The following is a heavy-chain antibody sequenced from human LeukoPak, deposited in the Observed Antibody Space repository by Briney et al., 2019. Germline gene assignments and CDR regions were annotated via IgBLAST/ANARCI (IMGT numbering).Heavy chain of an antibody. Sequence: GGSLRLSCAASGFTFISYAIHWVRQAPGKGLEWVAVISFHGTDTFYADSVKGRFTISRDNAKNSLYLQMNSLRAEDTAVYYCARVRGVVAFFDYWGQGTLVTVSS. V-gene: IGHV3-30*04. CDR3: ARVRGVVAFFDY. J-gene: IGHJ4*02. CDR2: ISFHGTDT. CDR1: GFTFISYA. D-gene: IGHD2-15*01.